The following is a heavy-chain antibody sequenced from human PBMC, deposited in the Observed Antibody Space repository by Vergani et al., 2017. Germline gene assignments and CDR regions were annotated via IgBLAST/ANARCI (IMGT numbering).Heavy chain of an antibody. CDR3: ASGLDTAMVTLWNY. V-gene: IGHV3-30*07. CDR2: ISYDGSNK. Sequence: QVQLVESGGGVVQPGRSLRLSCAASGFTFSSYAMHWVRQAPGKGLEWVAVISYDGSNKYYADSVKGRFTISRDNSKNTLYLQMNSLRAEDTAVYYCASGLDTAMVTLWNYWGQGTLVTVSS. D-gene: IGHD5-18*01. J-gene: IGHJ4*02. CDR1: GFTFSSYA.